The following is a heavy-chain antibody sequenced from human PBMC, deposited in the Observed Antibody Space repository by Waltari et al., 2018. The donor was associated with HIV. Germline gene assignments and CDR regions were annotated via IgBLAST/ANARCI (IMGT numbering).Heavy chain of an antibody. J-gene: IGHJ4*02. D-gene: IGHD1-26*01. CDR3: ARDGVGDAAFDY. Sequence: QVQLLQSGAEVRKPGASVKVSCRASGYNFTGYYMHWVRQAPGQGPEWRGWIHPNSVNTHRAQKFKGKVTMTRVTSIRTAYLEMRRLKSDDTAIYYCARDGVGDAAFDYWGQGTLVTVS. V-gene: IGHV1-2*02. CDR1: GYNFTGYY. CDR2: IHPNSVNT.